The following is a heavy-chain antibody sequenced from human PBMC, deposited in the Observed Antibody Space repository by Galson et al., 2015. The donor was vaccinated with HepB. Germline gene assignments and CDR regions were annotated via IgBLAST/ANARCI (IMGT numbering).Heavy chain of an antibody. V-gene: IGHV1-8*01. Sequence: SVKVSCKASGYTFTSYDINWVRQATGQGLEWMGWMNPNSGNTGYAQKFQGRVTMTRNTSISTAYMELSSLRSEDTAVYYCARGRRRSIAVILYYYYGMDVWGQGTTVTVSS. D-gene: IGHD6-6*01. CDR1: GYTFTSYD. J-gene: IGHJ6*02. CDR3: ARGRRRSIAVILYYYYGMDV. CDR2: MNPNSGNT.